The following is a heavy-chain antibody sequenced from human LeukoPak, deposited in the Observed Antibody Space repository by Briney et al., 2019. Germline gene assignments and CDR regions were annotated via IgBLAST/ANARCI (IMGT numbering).Heavy chain of an antibody. D-gene: IGHD3-10*01. V-gene: IGHV3-23*01. Sequence: PGGSLRLSCAASGFTFSSYAMSWVRQAPGKGLEWVSAISGSGGSTYYADSVKGRFTISRDNSKNTLYLQMNSLTAEDTAVYYCRTDVLLWFGELPNFDYWGQGTLVTVSS. CDR2: ISGSGGST. J-gene: IGHJ4*02. CDR1: GFTFSSYA. CDR3: RTDVLLWFGELPNFDY.